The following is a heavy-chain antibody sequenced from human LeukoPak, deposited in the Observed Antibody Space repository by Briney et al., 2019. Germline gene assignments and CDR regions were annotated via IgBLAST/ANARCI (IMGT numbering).Heavy chain of an antibody. Sequence: SETLSLTCAVYGGSFSGYYWNWIRQPPGKGLEWIGEIDHSGSTNYNPSLKSRVTISVDTSKNQFSLKLNSVTAADTAVYYCARHYGPWGQGTLVTVSS. CDR3: ARHYGP. CDR2: IDHSGST. V-gene: IGHV4-34*01. J-gene: IGHJ5*02. CDR1: GGSFSGYY. D-gene: IGHD3-16*01.